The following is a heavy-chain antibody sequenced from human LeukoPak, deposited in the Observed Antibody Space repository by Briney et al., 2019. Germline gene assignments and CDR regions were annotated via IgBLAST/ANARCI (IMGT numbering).Heavy chain of an antibody. CDR3: AKGPGRYSSGWLGVHAFDI. V-gene: IGHV3-23*01. Sequence: PGGSLRLSCAASGFTFSSYAMSWVRQAPGKGLEWVSAISGSGGSTYYADSVKGRFTISRDNSKNTLYLQMNSLRAEDTAVYYCAKGPGRYSSGWLGVHAFDIWGQGTMVTVSS. CDR2: ISGSGGST. CDR1: GFTFSSYA. J-gene: IGHJ3*02. D-gene: IGHD6-19*01.